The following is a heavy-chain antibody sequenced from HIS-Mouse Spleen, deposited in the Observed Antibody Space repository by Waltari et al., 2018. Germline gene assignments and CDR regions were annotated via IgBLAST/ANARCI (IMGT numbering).Heavy chain of an antibody. Sequence: QLQLQESGPGLEKPSETLSLTCTVSCGSISSSSYYWGWIRQPPGKGLEWIGSIYYSGSTYYNPSLKSRVTISVDTSKNQFSLKLSSVTAADTAVYYCAREIPYSSSWYDWYFDLWGRGTLVTVSS. CDR2: IYYSGST. CDR3: AREIPYSSSWYDWYFDL. CDR1: CGSISSSSYY. V-gene: IGHV4-39*07. J-gene: IGHJ2*01. D-gene: IGHD6-13*01.